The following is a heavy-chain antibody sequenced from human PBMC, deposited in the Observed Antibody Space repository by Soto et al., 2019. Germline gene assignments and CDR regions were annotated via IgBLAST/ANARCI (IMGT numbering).Heavy chain of an antibody. J-gene: IGHJ4*02. CDR2: ISYDGSNK. D-gene: IGHD3-22*01. CDR3: ARDLYYYDSSGYFG. V-gene: IGHV3-30-3*01. Sequence: QVQLVESGGGVVQPGRSLRLSCAASGFTFSSYAMHWVRQAPGKGLEWVAVISYDGSNKYYADSVKGRFTISRDNSKNTLYLQMNSLRAEDMAVYYCARDLYYYDSSGYFGWGQGTLVTVSS. CDR1: GFTFSSYA.